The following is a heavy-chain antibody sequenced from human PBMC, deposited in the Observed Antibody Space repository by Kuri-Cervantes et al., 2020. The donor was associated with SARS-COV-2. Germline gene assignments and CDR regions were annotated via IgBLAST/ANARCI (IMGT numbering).Heavy chain of an antibody. V-gene: IGHV1-69*04. CDR2: IIPILGTA. CDR3: ARDREQLVARAYYYYYYMDV. J-gene: IGHJ6*03. D-gene: IGHD6-13*01. CDR1: GGTFSSYA. Sequence: SVKVSCKASGGTFSSYAIGWVRQAPGQGLEWMGRIIPILGTANYAQKFQGRVTITADKSTSTAYMELSSLRSEDTAVYYCARDREQLVARAYYYYYYMDVWGKGTTVTVSS.